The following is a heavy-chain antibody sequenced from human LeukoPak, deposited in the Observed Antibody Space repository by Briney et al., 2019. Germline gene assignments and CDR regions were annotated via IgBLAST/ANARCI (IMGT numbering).Heavy chain of an antibody. D-gene: IGHD2-15*01. V-gene: IGHV3-7*04. Sequence: GGSLRLSCAASGFSFSPYWMSWVRQAPGKGLEWVANIKQDGSEKYYVDSVKGRFTISRDNAKNSLYLQMNSLRAEDTAVYYCAGELGSHYGMDVWGQGTTVTVSS. CDR1: GFSFSPYW. J-gene: IGHJ6*02. CDR3: AGELGSHYGMDV. CDR2: IKQDGSEK.